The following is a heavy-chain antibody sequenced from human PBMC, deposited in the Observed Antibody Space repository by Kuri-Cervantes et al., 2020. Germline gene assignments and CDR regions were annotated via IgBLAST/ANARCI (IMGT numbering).Heavy chain of an antibody. CDR1: GYSFTSYW. J-gene: IGHJ4*02. V-gene: IGHV5-51*01. CDR3: ARRYDFWSGHYSGYFDY. CDR2: IYPGDSDT. Sequence: GGSLRLSCKGSGYSFTSYWIGWVRQMPGKGLEWMGIIYPGDSDTRYSPSFQGQVTISADKSISTAYLQWSSLKASDTAMYYCARRYDFWSGHYSGYFDYWGQGTLVTVSS. D-gene: IGHD3-3*01.